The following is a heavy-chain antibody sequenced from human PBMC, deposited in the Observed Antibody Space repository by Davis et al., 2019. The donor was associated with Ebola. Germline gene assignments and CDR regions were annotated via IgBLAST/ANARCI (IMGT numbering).Heavy chain of an antibody. CDR1: GDRVFGKNGA. J-gene: IGHJ6*02. CDR3: VRGWGRSGLDV. V-gene: IGHV6-1*01. Sequence: HSLTLSLTRAISGDRVFGKNGACTLITQSPSRGLEWLGRTYYTSEWHNDYGEYVKSRITINPDTSKNQFSLQLNSVTPEDTAVYNCVRGWGRSGLDVWGQGTTVTVSS. D-gene: IGHD3-16*01. CDR2: TYYTSEWHN.